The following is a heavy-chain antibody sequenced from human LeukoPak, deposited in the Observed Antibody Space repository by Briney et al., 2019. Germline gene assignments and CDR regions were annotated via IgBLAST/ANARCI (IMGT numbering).Heavy chain of an antibody. Sequence: ASLKVSCTVSGYTLTELSMHCVRQAPGKGLECMGGFDPEDGETIYAQKCQGRVTMTEDTSTDTAYMELSSLRSEDTAAYYSVKGAYYYDSSGYYYDYWGQGTLVTVSS. CDR2: FDPEDGET. J-gene: IGHJ4*02. CDR1: GYTLTELS. V-gene: IGHV1-24*01. CDR3: VKGAYYYDSSGYYYDY. D-gene: IGHD3-22*01.